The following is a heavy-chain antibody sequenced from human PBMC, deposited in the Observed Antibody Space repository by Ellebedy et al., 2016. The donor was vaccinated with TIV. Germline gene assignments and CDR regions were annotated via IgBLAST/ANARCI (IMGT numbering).Heavy chain of an antibody. Sequence: PGGSLRLSCAASGFIFSDCWMTWVRQAPGKGLEFVANINQGGNAKHYVDSVKGRFTISRDNAKNSLFMQMNNLRAEGTAVYYCARTGYGYHGMDVWGQGTPVSVSS. CDR3: ARTGYGYHGMDV. D-gene: IGHD5-12*01. CDR2: INQGGNAK. CDR1: GFIFSDCW. J-gene: IGHJ6*02. V-gene: IGHV3-7*03.